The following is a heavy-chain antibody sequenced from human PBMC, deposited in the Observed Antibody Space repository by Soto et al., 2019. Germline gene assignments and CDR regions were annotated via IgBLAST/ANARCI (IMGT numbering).Heavy chain of an antibody. CDR2: ISYDGSNK. CDR3: ARGVYCSGGSCYSGLPLHY. V-gene: IGHV3-30-3*01. Sequence: QVQLVESGGGVVQPGRSLRLSCAASGFTFSSYAMHWVRQAPGKGLEWVAVISYDGSNKYYADSVKGRFTISRDNSENTLYLQMNSLRAEDTAVYYCARGVYCSGGSCYSGLPLHYWGQGTLVTVSS. J-gene: IGHJ4*02. CDR1: GFTFSSYA. D-gene: IGHD2-15*01.